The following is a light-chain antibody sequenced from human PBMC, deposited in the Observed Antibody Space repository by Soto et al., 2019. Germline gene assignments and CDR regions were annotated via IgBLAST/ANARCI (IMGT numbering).Light chain of an antibody. CDR1: QSISSY. CDR2: AAS. J-gene: IGKJ3*01. Sequence: DIQMTHSPSSLSASVGDIVTITCRASQSISSYLNWYQQKPGKAPKLLIYAASSLQSGVPSRFSGSGSGTDFTLTISSLQPEDFATYYCQQSYSTPTFGPGTKVDIK. CDR3: QQSYSTPT. V-gene: IGKV1-39*01.